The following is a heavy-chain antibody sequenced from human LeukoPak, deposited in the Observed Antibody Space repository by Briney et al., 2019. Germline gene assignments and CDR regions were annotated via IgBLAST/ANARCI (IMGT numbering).Heavy chain of an antibody. CDR1: GFTVSSNY. D-gene: IGHD3-10*01. V-gene: IGHV3-53*01. Sequence: PGGSLRLSCAASGFTVSSNYMSWVRQAPGKGLEWVSVIYSGGSTYYADSVKGRFTISRDNSKNTLYLQMNSLRAEDTAVYYCAREGAGVLRYFDYWGQGTLVTVSS. CDR2: IYSGGST. J-gene: IGHJ4*02. CDR3: AREGAGVLRYFDY.